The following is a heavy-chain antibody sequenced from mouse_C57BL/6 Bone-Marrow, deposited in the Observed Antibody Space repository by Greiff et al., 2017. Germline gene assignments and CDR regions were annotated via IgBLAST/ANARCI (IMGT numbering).Heavy chain of an antibody. J-gene: IGHJ3*01. V-gene: IGHV1-42*01. Sequence: VQLKQSGPELVKPGASVKISCKASGYSFTGYYMNWVKQSPEKSLEWIGEINPSTGGTTYNQQFKAKATLTVDKSSSTAYMQLKSLTSEDYAVYYCARSPSYYGSPAWFAYWGQGTLVTVSA. D-gene: IGHD1-1*01. CDR3: ARSPSYYGSPAWFAY. CDR1: GYSFTGYY. CDR2: INPSTGGT.